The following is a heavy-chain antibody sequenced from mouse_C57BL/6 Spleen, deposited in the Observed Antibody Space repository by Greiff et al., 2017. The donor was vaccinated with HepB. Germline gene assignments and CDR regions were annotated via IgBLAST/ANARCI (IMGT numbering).Heavy chain of an antibody. CDR2: ISDGGSYT. Sequence: EVQLVESGGGLVKPGGSLKLSCAASGFTFSSYAMSWVRQTPEKRLEWVATISDGGSYTYYPDNVKGRFTISRDNAKNNLYLQMSHLKSEDTAMYYCARKDYYGSSGYAMDYWGQGTSVTVSS. CDR1: GFTFSSYA. J-gene: IGHJ4*01. CDR3: ARKDYYGSSGYAMDY. V-gene: IGHV5-4*01. D-gene: IGHD1-1*01.